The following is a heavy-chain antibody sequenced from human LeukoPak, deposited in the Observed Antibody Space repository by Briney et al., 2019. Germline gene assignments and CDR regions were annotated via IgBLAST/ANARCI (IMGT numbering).Heavy chain of an antibody. V-gene: IGHV4-34*01. CDR1: GGSFSGYY. J-gene: IGHJ4*02. D-gene: IGHD3-22*01. CDR2: INHSGST. CDR3: ASLSDLYYDSSGYSLDY. Sequence: SETLPLTCAVYGGSFSGYYWSWIRQPPGKGLEWIGEINHSGSTNYNPSLKSRVTISVDTSKNQFSLKLSSVTAADTAVYYCASLSDLYYDSSGYSLDYWGQGTLVTVSS.